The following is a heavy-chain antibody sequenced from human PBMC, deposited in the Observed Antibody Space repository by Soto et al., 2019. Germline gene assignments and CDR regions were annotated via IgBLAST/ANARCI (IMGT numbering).Heavy chain of an antibody. J-gene: IGHJ5*02. Sequence: ASVKVSCKASGYTFTSYGISWVRQAPGQGLEWMGWISAYNGNTNYAQKLQGRVTMTTDTSTSTAYMELRSLRSDDTAVYYCAVAAGKYGSSQWDWFAPLGQGTLVTVSS. CDR2: ISAYNGNT. CDR3: AVAAGKYGSSQWDWFAP. D-gene: IGHD6-6*01. CDR1: GYTFTSYG. V-gene: IGHV1-18*01.